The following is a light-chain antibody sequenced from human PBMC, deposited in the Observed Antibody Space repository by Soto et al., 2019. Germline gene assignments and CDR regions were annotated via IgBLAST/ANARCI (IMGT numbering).Light chain of an antibody. J-gene: IGLJ3*02. V-gene: IGLV7-43*01. CDR2: TTN. CDR3: LLYYGGAQMV. Sequence: QAVVTQETSLTVSPGGSVTLTGASSTGAVTSGNYPSWFQQRPGQAPRTLIYTTNSKHSWTPARFSGSLLGDKAALTLSGVQPEDEADYYCLLYYGGAQMVFGGGTTVTVL. CDR1: TGAVTSGNY.